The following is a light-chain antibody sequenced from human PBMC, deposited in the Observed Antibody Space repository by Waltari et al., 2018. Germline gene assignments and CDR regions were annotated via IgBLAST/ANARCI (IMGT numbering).Light chain of an antibody. CDR2: DVS. CDR3: TSYAGAYTV. CDR1: SSDVGSYNY. Sequence: QSALPQPRSVSGSPGQSVTISCTGTSSDVGSYNYVSWYQQHPGKAPKLIIYDVSQRVSGGPDRFSGAKSGNTASLTISGLEADDEADYFCTSYAGAYTVFGGGTKLTVL. V-gene: IGLV2-11*01. J-gene: IGLJ2*01.